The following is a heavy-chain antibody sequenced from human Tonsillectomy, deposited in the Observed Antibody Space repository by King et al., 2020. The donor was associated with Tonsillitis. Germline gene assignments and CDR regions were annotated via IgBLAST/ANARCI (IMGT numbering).Heavy chain of an antibody. V-gene: IGHV4-39*01. CDR2: VYYSGRT. Sequence: QLQESGPGLVKPSETLSLTCTVSSGSISSASYYWGWIRLPPGMGLEWIGSVYYSGRTNYNPSLKSRVTISVDTSKNQFSLKLSSVSAADTAVYYCARIQWLANYYYYYMDVWGKGTTVTVSS. CDR3: ARIQWLANYYYYYMDV. CDR1: SGSISSASYY. D-gene: IGHD6-19*01. J-gene: IGHJ6*03.